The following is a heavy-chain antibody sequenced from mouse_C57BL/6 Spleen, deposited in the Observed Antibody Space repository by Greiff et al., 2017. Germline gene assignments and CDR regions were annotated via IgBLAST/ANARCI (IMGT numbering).Heavy chain of an antibody. V-gene: IGHV1-52*01. CDR2: IDPSDSET. D-gene: IGHD2-5*01. J-gene: IGHJ4*01. Sequence: VQLQQPGAELVRPGSSVKLSCKASGYTFTSYWMHWVKQRPIQGLEWIGNIDPSDSETHYNQKFKDKATLTVDKSSSTAYMQLSSLTSEDSAVYYCARGSYYSNYETMDYWGQGTSVTVSS. CDR3: ARGSYYSNYETMDY. CDR1: GYTFTSYW.